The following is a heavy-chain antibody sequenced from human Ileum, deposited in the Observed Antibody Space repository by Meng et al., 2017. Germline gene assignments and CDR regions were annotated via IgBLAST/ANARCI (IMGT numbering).Heavy chain of an antibody. D-gene: IGHD1-26*01. V-gene: IGHV3-74*01. CDR2: INSDGSST. Sequence: GQLVEVGGGLVQPGGSLRLSCVASGLTLSNDWMHWVRQAPGKGLVWVSRINSDGSSTYYADSVKGRLTISRDNAKNTVYLQMNSLRDEDTAVYYCTRGYSGNYGKFDPWGQGTLVTVSS. CDR3: TRGYSGNYGKFDP. J-gene: IGHJ5*02. CDR1: GLTLSNDW.